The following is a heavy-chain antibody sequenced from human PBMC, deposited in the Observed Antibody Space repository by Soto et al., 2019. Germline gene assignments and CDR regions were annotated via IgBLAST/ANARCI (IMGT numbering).Heavy chain of an antibody. CDR3: ARESRLLRFLEWLSFDY. CDR1: GYTFTSYA. J-gene: IGHJ4*02. CDR2: INAGNGNT. Sequence: QVQLVQSGAEEKKPGASVKVSCKASGYTFTSYAMHWVRQAPGQRLEWMGWINAGNGNTKYSQKFQGRVTITRDTSASTAYMELSSLRSEDTAVYYCARESRLLRFLEWLSFDYWGQGTLVTVSS. D-gene: IGHD3-3*01. V-gene: IGHV1-3*05.